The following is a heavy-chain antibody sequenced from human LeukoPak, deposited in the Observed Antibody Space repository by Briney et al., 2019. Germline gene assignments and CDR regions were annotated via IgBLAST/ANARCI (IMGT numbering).Heavy chain of an antibody. J-gene: IGHJ4*02. V-gene: IGHV4-34*01. CDR2: INHSGST. D-gene: IGHD2-8*01. CDR3: ARGDCTNGVCYIFDY. Sequence: SETLSLTCAVYGGSFSGYYWSWIRQPLGKGLEWIGEINHSGSTNYNPSLKSRVTISVDPSKNQFSLKLSSVTAADTAVYYCARGDCTNGVCYIFDYWGQGTLVTVSS. CDR1: GGSFSGYY.